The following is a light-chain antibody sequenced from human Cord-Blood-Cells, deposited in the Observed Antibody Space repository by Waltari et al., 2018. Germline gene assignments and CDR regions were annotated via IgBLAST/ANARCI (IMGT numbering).Light chain of an antibody. CDR3: QQSYSTPRT. CDR2: AAS. V-gene: IGKV1-39*01. J-gene: IGKJ1*01. Sequence: DIQLTQSSSSLSAFVGNRVTITCRASQSISSYLNWYQQKPGKAPKLLIYAASSLQSGVTSRFSGSGSGTDFTLTISSLQPEDFATYYCQQSYSTPRTFGQGTKVEIK. CDR1: QSISSY.